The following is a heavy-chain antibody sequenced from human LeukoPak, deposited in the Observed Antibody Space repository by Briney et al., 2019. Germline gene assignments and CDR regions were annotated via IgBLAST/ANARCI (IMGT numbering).Heavy chain of an antibody. Sequence: SETLSLTCAVYGGPFRGYYWSWIRQPPGKGLEWIGEINHSGSTNYTPSVKSPVTISVDTSKHQFSLKLSSVTAADTAVYYCARDSAPLIVDAFDIWGQGTMVTVSS. CDR1: GGPFRGYY. J-gene: IGHJ3*02. CDR2: INHSGST. V-gene: IGHV4-34*01. D-gene: IGHD3-22*01. CDR3: ARDSAPLIVDAFDI.